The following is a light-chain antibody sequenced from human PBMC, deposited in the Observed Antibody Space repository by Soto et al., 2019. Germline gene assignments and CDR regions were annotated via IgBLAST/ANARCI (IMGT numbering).Light chain of an antibody. CDR2: GAS. V-gene: IGKV3-15*01. CDR3: QQYIRWPLT. J-gene: IGKJ4*01. CDR1: QDVSSN. Sequence: EMGVTRSPATLSVSPGERATLSCRASQDVSSNLAWYQQKPGQAPSLLIYGASTRATGTPARFSGSGSGTEFTLTISSLQSEDYAVYFCQQYIRWPLTFGGGTKVDI.